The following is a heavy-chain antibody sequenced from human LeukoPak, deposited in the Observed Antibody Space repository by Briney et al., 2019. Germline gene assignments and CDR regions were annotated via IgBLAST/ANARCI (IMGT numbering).Heavy chain of an antibody. CDR1: GFTFSSYA. V-gene: IGHV3-23*01. CDR3: TREGVYSPDPSSYHRDAFDI. CDR2: ISGSGGGT. D-gene: IGHD3-16*02. J-gene: IGHJ3*02. Sequence: GGSLRLSCAASGFTFSSYAMSWVRQAPGKGLEWVSAISGSGGGTYYADSVKGRFTISRDNSKNTLYLQMNSLRAEDTAVYYCTREGVYSPDPSSYHRDAFDIWGQGTVVTVSS.